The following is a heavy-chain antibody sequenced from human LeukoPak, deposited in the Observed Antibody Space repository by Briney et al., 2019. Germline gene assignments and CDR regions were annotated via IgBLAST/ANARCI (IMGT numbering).Heavy chain of an antibody. CDR3: ARRVEIRYFDY. Sequence: SETLSLTCAVYGGSFSGYYWSWIRQPPGKGLEWIGEINHSGSTNYNPSLKSRVTISVDTSKNQFSLKLSSVTAADTAVYYCARRVEIRYFDYWGQGTLVTVSS. J-gene: IGHJ4*02. CDR1: GGSFSGYY. D-gene: IGHD3-9*01. V-gene: IGHV4-34*01. CDR2: INHSGST.